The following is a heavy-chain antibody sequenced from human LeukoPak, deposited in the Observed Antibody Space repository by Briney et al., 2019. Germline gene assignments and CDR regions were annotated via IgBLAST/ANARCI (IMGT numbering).Heavy chain of an antibody. CDR1: GGSFSGYY. CDR3: ARHDYGDNDAFDI. V-gene: IGHV4-34*01. Sequence: PSETLSLTCAVYGGSFSGYYWTWIRQPPGKGLEWIGEINHRRSTKYSPSLKSRVTISVDTSKNQFSLRLSSVTAADTAVYYCARHDYGDNDAFDIWGQGTMVTVSS. J-gene: IGHJ3*02. CDR2: INHRRST. D-gene: IGHD4-17*01.